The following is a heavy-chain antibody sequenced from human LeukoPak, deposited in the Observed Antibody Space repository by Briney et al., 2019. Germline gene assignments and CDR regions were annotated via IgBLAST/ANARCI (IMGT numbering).Heavy chain of an antibody. Sequence: GGSLRLSCAASGFTVSSNYMSWVRQAPGKGLEWVSVIYSGGSTYYADSVKGRFTISRDNSKNTLYLQMNSLRAEDTAVYYCARASSSWYYYYYYYMDVWGKGTTVTVSS. J-gene: IGHJ6*03. CDR2: IYSGGST. D-gene: IGHD6-13*01. V-gene: IGHV3-66*01. CDR3: ARASSSWYYYYYYYMDV. CDR1: GFTVSSNY.